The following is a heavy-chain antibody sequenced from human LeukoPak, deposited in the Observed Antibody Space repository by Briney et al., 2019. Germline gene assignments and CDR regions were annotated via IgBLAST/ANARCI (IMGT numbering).Heavy chain of an antibody. D-gene: IGHD3-10*01. J-gene: IGHJ5*02. CDR2: IRGSSI. Sequence: GGSLRLSCAASGFTFSNYQMSWVRQAPGKEPQWVAGIRGSSIAYADSVKGRFIISRDNAKSSLYLQLNSLRDEDMAVYYCVRGGDAYASDRFDAWGQGTLVTVSS. V-gene: IGHV3-48*03. CDR3: VRGGDAYASDRFDA. CDR1: GFTFSNYQ.